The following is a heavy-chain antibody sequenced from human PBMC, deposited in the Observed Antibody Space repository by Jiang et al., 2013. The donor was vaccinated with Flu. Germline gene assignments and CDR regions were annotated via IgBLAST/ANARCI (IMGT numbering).Heavy chain of an antibody. CDR1: GYSISSGYY. J-gene: IGHJ4*02. CDR3: ATTTGN. V-gene: IGHV4-38-2*02. D-gene: IGHD3-10*01. Sequence: GLVKPSETLSLTCTVSGYSISSGYYWGWVRQPPGKGLEWIGSISHTGTTYYNPSLKTRLTISLDTSKNQFSLMLTSVTAADTAAYYCATTTGNWGQGTLVTVSS. CDR2: ISHTGTT.